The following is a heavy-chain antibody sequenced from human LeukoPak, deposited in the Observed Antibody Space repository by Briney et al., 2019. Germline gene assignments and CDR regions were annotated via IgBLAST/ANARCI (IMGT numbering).Heavy chain of an antibody. CDR2: VYYSGNT. J-gene: IGHJ4*02. CDR1: GGSISSYY. V-gene: IGHV4-59*01. Sequence: PSETLPLTCTVSGGSISSYYWSWIRQPPGKGLEWIGYVYYSGNTNYNPSLKSRVTISLDTSENQFSLKVNSVTAADTAVYYCARGVDGYNYYFDSWGQGTLVTVSS. D-gene: IGHD5-24*01. CDR3: ARGVDGYNYYFDS.